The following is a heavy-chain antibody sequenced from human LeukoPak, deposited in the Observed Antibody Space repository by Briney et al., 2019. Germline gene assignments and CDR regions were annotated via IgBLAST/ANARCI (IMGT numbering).Heavy chain of an antibody. V-gene: IGHV3-23*01. Sequence: PGGSLRLSCAASGFTFSTYSMSWVRQAPGKGLEWVSTIDVTTGISYYADSVKGRFTISRDNFQNTLFLQLNNLRVDDTAVYYCAKVNYYLPYFWGQGTLVTVSS. D-gene: IGHD3-22*01. CDR2: IDVTTGIS. CDR3: AKVNYYLPYF. CDR1: GFTFSTYS. J-gene: IGHJ1*01.